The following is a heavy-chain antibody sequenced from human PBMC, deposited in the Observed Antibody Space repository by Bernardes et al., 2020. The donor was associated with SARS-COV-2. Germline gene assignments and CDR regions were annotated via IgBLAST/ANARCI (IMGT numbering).Heavy chain of an antibody. Sequence: GGSLIISCKGSGYSFTSYLIAWVRQMPGKGLEWMWIIYPGDSDARYSPSFQGQVTFSADKSISTAYLQWSSLKASDTAMYYCARLPPPEQPLHRYYYGVDVWGQGTTVTVSS. CDR3: ARLPPPEQPLHRYYYGVDV. V-gene: IGHV5-51*01. CDR2: IYPGDSDA. CDR1: GYSFTSYL. D-gene: IGHD6-13*01. J-gene: IGHJ6*02.